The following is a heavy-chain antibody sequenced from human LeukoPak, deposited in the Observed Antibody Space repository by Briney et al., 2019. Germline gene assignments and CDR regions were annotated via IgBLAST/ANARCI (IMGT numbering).Heavy chain of an antibody. Sequence: SETLSLTCAVYGGSFSGYYWSWIRQPPGKGLEWIGEINHSGSTNYNPSLMSRVPISVDTSKNQFSLKLSSVTAADTAVYYCARVWYYFDSSGYYHEAFDIWGQGTMVTVSS. CDR2: INHSGST. CDR3: ARVWYYFDSSGYYHEAFDI. CDR1: GGSFSGYY. J-gene: IGHJ3*02. V-gene: IGHV4-34*01. D-gene: IGHD3-22*01.